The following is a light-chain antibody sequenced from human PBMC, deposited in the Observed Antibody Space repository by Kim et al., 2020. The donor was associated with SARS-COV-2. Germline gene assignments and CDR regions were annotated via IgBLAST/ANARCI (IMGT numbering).Light chain of an antibody. Sequence: DSVGAPGPIACRASQGIGNYVAWVQHRPGRVPKSLMYAVSVLESGVPSRFSGSGSGTHFTLTVTSLQPEDFATYFCQQYFDYPITFGQGTRLEIK. CDR2: AVS. CDR3: QQYFDYPIT. J-gene: IGKJ5*01. CDR1: QGIGNY. V-gene: IGKV1-16*01.